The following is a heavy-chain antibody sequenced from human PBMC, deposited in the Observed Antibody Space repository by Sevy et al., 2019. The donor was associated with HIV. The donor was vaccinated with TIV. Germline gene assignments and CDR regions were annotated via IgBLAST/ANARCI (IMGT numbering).Heavy chain of an antibody. D-gene: IGHD5-12*01. J-gene: IGHJ6*02. CDR1: GFTFSSYD. CDR2: ISSSSSNI. Sequence: GGSLRLSCAASGFTFSSYDMNWVRQAPGKGLEWVSYISSSSSNIYYADSVKGRFTIPRDNAKNSLYVQMNSLRAEDTAVYYCAREGGYSDQGMDVWGQGTTVTVSS. V-gene: IGHV3-48*01. CDR3: AREGGYSDQGMDV.